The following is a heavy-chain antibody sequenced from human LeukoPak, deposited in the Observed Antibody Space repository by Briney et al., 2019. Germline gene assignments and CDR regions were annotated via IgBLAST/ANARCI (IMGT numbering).Heavy chain of an antibody. Sequence: KAGGSLRLSCAASGFTFSSYGMKWVRQAPGKGLEWVSSISSSSSYIYYADSVKGRFTISRDNAKNSLYLQMNSLRAEDTAVYYCARESRFKIESNYYYYMDVWGKGTTVTVSS. J-gene: IGHJ6*03. CDR3: ARESRFKIESNYYYYMDV. CDR2: ISSSSSYI. V-gene: IGHV3-21*01. CDR1: GFTFSSYG. D-gene: IGHD3-3*01.